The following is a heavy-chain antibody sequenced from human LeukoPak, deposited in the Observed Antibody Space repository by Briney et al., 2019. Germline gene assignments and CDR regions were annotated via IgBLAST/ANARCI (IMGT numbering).Heavy chain of an antibody. CDR1: GGSISSGSYY. J-gene: IGHJ4*02. Sequence: SETLSLTCTVSGGSISSGSYYWSWIRQPAGKGLEWIGRIYTSGSTNYNPSLKSRVTISVDTSKNQFSLKLSSVTAADTAVYYCARADFDYWGQGTLVTVSS. CDR3: ARADFDY. V-gene: IGHV4-61*02. CDR2: IYTSGST.